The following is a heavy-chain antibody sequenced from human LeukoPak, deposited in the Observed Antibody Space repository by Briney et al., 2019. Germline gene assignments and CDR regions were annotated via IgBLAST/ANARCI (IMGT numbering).Heavy chain of an antibody. CDR2: IYYSGST. V-gene: IGHV4-59*01. CDR3: ARVAGRSSINYYDYYYMDV. CDR1: GGSISSYN. Sequence: PSETLSLTCTVSGGSISSYNWSWIRQPPGKGLEWNGYIYYSGSTNYNPSLKSRVTISVDTSKNQFSLKLSSVTAADTAVYYCARVAGRSSINYYDYYYMDVWGKGTTVTISS. D-gene: IGHD6-19*01. J-gene: IGHJ6*03.